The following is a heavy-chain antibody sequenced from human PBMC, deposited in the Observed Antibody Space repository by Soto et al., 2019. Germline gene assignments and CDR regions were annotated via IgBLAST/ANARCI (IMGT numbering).Heavy chain of an antibody. V-gene: IGHV1-46*03. J-gene: IGHJ6*03. CDR2: INPSGGST. CDR3: ARDPPGGNAGYYYYYMDV. D-gene: IGHD1-1*01. CDR1: GYTFTSYY. Sequence: ASVKVSCKASGYTFTSYYMHWVRQAPGQGLEWMGIINPSGGSTSYAQKFQGRVTMTRDTSTSTVYMELSSLRSEDTAVYYCARDPPGGNAGYYYYYMDVWGIETTAPGSS.